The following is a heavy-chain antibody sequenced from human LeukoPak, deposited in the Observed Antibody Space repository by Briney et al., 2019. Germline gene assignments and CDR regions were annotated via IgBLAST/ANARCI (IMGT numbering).Heavy chain of an antibody. Sequence: GGSLRLSCAASGFTFSSYWMTWVRQAPGKGLEWVANIKQDGSEKYYVDSVKGRFTISRDNAKNSLYLQMNSLRAEDTAVYYCARTVMDIVARDDAFDIWGQGTMVTVSS. D-gene: IGHD5-12*01. CDR2: IKQDGSEK. V-gene: IGHV3-7*01. J-gene: IGHJ3*02. CDR3: ARTVMDIVARDDAFDI. CDR1: GFTFSSYW.